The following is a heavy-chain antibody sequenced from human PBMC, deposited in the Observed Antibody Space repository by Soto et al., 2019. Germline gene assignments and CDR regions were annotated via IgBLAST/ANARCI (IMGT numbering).Heavy chain of an antibody. V-gene: IGHV3-23*01. D-gene: IGHD2-15*01. Sequence: GGSLRLSCAASGFTFSSYAMSWVRQAPGKGLVWVSAISGSGGSTYYADSVKGRFTISRDNSKNTLYLQMNSLRAEDTAVYYCAKAKGGGRIWDAFDIWGQGTMVTVSS. CDR2: ISGSGGST. CDR1: GFTFSSYA. CDR3: AKAKGGGRIWDAFDI. J-gene: IGHJ3*02.